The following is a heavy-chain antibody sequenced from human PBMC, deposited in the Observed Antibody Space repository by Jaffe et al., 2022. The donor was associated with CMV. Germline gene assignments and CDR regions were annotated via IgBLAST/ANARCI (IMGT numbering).Heavy chain of an antibody. Sequence: QLQLQESGPGLVKPSETLSLTCTVSGGSISSSSYYWGWIRQPPGKGLEWIGSIYYSGSTYYNPSLKSRVTISVDTSKNQFSLKLSSVTAADTAVYYCARRVETYYYGSGSYYNLYYFDYWGQGTLVTVSS. V-gene: IGHV4-39*01. J-gene: IGHJ4*02. CDR1: GGSISSSSYY. CDR3: ARRVETYYYGSGSYYNLYYFDY. D-gene: IGHD3-10*01. CDR2: IYYSGST.